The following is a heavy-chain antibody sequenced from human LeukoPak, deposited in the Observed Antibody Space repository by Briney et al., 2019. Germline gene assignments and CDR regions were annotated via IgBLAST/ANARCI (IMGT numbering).Heavy chain of an antibody. D-gene: IGHD4-11*01. CDR3: ARDRAVTSSGHPHDY. CDR2: ISAYNGNT. CDR1: GYTFTSYG. V-gene: IGHV1-18*01. Sequence: ASVKVSCKASGYTFTSYGISWVRQAPGQGLEWMGWISAYNGNTNYAQKLQGRVTMTTDTSTSTAYMELRSLRSDDTAVYYCARDRAVTSSGHPHDYWGQGTLVTVSS. J-gene: IGHJ4*02.